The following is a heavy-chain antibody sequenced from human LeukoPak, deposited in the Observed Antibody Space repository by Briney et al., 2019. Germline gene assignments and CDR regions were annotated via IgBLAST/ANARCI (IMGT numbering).Heavy chain of an antibody. Sequence: SETLSLTCTVSGGSISSYYWSWIRQPPGKGLEWIGYIYYSGSTNYNPSLKSRVTISIDTSKNQFSLKLSSVTAADTAVYYCASHGWCSSTSCLDRHGMDVWGQGTTVTVSS. D-gene: IGHD2-2*01. V-gene: IGHV4-59*08. CDR2: IYYSGST. CDR1: GGSISSYY. CDR3: ASHGWCSSTSCLDRHGMDV. J-gene: IGHJ6*02.